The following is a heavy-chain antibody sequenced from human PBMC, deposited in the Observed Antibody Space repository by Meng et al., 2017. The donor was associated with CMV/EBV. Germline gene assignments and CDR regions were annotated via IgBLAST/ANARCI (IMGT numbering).Heavy chain of an antibody. D-gene: IGHD5-18*01. CDR2: ISYDGSNK. CDR3: ARDRRGYSYGYYYYGMDV. J-gene: IGHJ6*02. V-gene: IGHV3-30-3*01. CDR1: GFTFSSYA. Sequence: GGPLRLSCAASGFTFSSYAMYWVRQAPGKGLEWVAVISYDGSNKYHADSVKGRFTISRDNSKNTLYLQMNSLRAEDTAVYYYARDRRGYSYGYYYYGMDVWGQGTTVTVSS.